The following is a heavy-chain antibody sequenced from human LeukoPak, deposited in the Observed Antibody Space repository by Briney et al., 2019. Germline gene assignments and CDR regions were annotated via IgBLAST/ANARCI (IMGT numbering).Heavy chain of an antibody. Sequence: GGSLRLSCAASGFTFSNAWMNWVRQAPGKGLEWVGRIKSKTDGGTTDYAAPVEGRFTISRDDSKNTLYLQMDSLKTEDTAVYYCTTDSPGYYDILTGYPFDYWGQGTLVTVSS. J-gene: IGHJ4*02. CDR1: GFTFSNAW. CDR3: TTDSPGYYDILTGYPFDY. CDR2: IKSKTDGGTT. V-gene: IGHV3-15*07. D-gene: IGHD3-9*01.